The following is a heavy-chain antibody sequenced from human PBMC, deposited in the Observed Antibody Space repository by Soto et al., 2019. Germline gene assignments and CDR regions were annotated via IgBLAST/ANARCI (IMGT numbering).Heavy chain of an antibody. CDR1: GGSINSSPYY. V-gene: IGHV4-39*01. Sequence: QLQLQASGPGLVKPSETLSLTCTVSGGSINSSPYYWGWIRQPPGKGLEWIGSINYRGSTYHNPSVNSRITMSVDTSKNQFSLKLNSVTAADTAIYYCARHGEDDQLYYWGQGTLVTVSS. CDR2: INYRGST. CDR3: ARHGEDDQLYY. D-gene: IGHD2-2*01. J-gene: IGHJ4*02.